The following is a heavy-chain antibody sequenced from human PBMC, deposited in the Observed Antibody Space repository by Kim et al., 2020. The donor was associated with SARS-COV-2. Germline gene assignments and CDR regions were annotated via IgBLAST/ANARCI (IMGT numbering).Heavy chain of an antibody. Sequence: AQKLQGRVTMTTDTSTSTAYMELRSLRSDDTAVYYCARNRIAAAGRVADYWGQGTLVTVSS. CDR3: ARNRIAAAGRVADY. V-gene: IGHV1-18*01. J-gene: IGHJ4*02. D-gene: IGHD6-13*01.